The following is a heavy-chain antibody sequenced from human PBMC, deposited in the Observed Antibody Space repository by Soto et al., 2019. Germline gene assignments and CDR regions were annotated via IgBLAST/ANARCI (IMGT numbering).Heavy chain of an antibody. Sequence: DVQLLESGGGLVQPEGSLRLSCAASGFTFSSYAMGWVRKGPGKGLEWVAVVSIGGSTHYADSVRCRFTISRDNSKNTLSLQMNSLTAEDTAVYFCANRRGAGGHFDYWGQGALVTVSS. CDR1: GFTFSSYA. CDR3: ANRRGAGGHFDY. D-gene: IGHD2-15*01. J-gene: IGHJ4*02. V-gene: IGHV3-23*01. CDR2: VSIGGST.